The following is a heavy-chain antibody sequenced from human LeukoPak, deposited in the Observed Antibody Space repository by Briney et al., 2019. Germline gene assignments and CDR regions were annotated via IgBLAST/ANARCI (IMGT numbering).Heavy chain of an antibody. CDR2: ISSSSTYI. CDR3: ARGDILPH. CDR1: GFTFSIYS. J-gene: IGHJ4*02. D-gene: IGHD3-3*02. Sequence: GGSLSLACAASGFTFSIYSMNWVRQAPGKGLEWVSSISSSSTYIYYADSVKGRFTISRDNAKNSLYLQMNSLRAEDTAVYYCARGDILPHWGQGTLVTVSS. V-gene: IGHV3-21*01.